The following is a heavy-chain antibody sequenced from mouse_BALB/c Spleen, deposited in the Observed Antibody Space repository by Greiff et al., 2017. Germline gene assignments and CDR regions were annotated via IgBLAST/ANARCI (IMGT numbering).Heavy chain of an antibody. Sequence: EVQLVESGGGLVKPGGSLKLSCAASGFTFSSYTMSWVRQTPEKRLEWVATISSGGSYTYYPDSVKGRFTISRDNAKNTLYLQMSSLKSEDTAMYYCTRDGLGRGYFDYWGQGTTLTVSS. J-gene: IGHJ2*01. D-gene: IGHD4-1*01. V-gene: IGHV5-6-4*01. CDR1: GFTFSSYT. CDR2: ISSGGSYT. CDR3: TRDGLGRGYFDY.